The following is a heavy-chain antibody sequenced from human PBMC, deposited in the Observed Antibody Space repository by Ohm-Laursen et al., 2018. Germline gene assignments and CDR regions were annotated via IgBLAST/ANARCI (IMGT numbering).Heavy chain of an antibody. Sequence: SLRLSCTASGFTFDDYAMHWVRQAPGKGLEWVSGISWNSGSIGYADSVKGRFTISRDNAKNSLYLQMNSLRAEDTALYYCAKVRYSSGYFDYWGQGTLVTVSS. D-gene: IGHD5-18*01. CDR1: GFTFDDYA. CDR2: ISWNSGSI. CDR3: AKVRYSSGYFDY. V-gene: IGHV3-9*01. J-gene: IGHJ4*02.